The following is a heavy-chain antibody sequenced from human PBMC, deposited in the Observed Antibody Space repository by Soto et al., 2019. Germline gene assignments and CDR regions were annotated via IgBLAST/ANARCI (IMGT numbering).Heavy chain of an antibody. Sequence: ASVKVSCKASGGTFSSYAISWVRQAPGQGLEWMGIINPSGGSTSYAQKFQGRVTMTRDTSTSTVYMELSSLRSEDTAVYYCASSGSSGWFNSGYFQHWGQGTLVTVSS. CDR3: ASSGSSGWFNSGYFQH. CDR2: INPSGGST. J-gene: IGHJ1*01. V-gene: IGHV1-46*03. CDR1: GGTFSSYA. D-gene: IGHD6-19*01.